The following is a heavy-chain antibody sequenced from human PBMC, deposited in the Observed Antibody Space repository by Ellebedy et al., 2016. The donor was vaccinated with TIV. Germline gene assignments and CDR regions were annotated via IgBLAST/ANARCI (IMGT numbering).Heavy chain of an antibody. CDR1: GGSNRSYY. D-gene: IGHD1-26*01. CDR2: NYPTGST. J-gene: IGHJ6*02. Sequence: MPSETLSLTCTVSGGSNRSYYWSWIRQPAGKGLEWIGRNYPTGSTSYSPTLKSRITMSIDTSKNQCSLKMTSVTAADTAVYYCARVSGDYYFVMDVWGQGTTVTVSS. V-gene: IGHV4-4*07. CDR3: ARVSGDYYFVMDV.